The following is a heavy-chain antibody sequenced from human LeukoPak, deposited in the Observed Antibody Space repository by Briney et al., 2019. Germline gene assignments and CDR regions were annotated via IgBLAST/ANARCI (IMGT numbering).Heavy chain of an antibody. J-gene: IGHJ5*02. D-gene: IGHD3-10*01. CDR3: ARAEYYGSGSYYISWFDP. CDR2: MNPNSGNT. V-gene: IGHV1-8*02. CDR1: GYTLTSYG. Sequence: SLKVSCKASGYTLTSYGISWVRQAPGQALEWVGWMNPNSGNTGYAQKFQGRVTMTRNTSISTAYMELSSLRSEDTAVYYCARAEYYGSGSYYISWFDPWGQGTLVTVSS.